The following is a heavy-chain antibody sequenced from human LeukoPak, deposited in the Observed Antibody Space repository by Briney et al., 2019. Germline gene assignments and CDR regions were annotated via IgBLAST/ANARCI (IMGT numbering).Heavy chain of an antibody. CDR2: IYYSGST. D-gene: IGHD1-7*01. Sequence: YPSETLSLTCTVSGGSISSSSYYWGWIRQPPGKGLEWIGSIYYSGSTYYNPSLKSRVTISVDTSKNQFSLRLSSVTAADTAVYYCARENFAYYATDVWDQGTTVTVSS. CDR1: GGSISSSSYY. J-gene: IGHJ6*02. V-gene: IGHV4-39*07. CDR3: ARENFAYYATDV.